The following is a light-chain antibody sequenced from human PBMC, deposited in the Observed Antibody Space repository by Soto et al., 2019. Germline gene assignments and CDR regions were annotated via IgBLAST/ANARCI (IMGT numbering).Light chain of an antibody. CDR1: SSDVGGYDY. Sequence: QSALTQPASVSGSPGQSITISCTGTSSDVGGYDYVSWYQQHPGRAPKLMIFEVSNRPSGISNRFSGSKSGNTASLTISGLQAEDEADYYCNSQSSNGIRVFGTGTKVTVL. CDR3: NSQSSNGIRV. V-gene: IGLV2-14*01. J-gene: IGLJ1*01. CDR2: EVS.